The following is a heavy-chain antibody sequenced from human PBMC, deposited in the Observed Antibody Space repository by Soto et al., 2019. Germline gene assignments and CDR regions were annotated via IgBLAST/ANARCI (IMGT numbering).Heavy chain of an antibody. CDR1: GFTFSSYG. J-gene: IGHJ4*02. V-gene: IGHV3-48*02. D-gene: IGHD3-10*01. Sequence: EVKLVESGGALVQPGGSLTLSCAASGFTFSSYGMNWVRQAPGKGLQWIAYISSSSNTIYYAGSVKGRFAVSRNNAENSLSLQMNSLRDDDTAIYYCAKARWFAEVYFEYWGQGTQVTVSS. CDR3: AKARWFAEVYFEY. CDR2: ISSSSNTI.